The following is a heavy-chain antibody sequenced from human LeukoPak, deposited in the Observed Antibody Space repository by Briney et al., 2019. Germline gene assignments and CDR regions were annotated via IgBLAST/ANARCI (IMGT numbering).Heavy chain of an antibody. V-gene: IGHV4-34*01. CDR1: GFTISNYY. Sequence: GSLRLSCAASGFTISNYYWSWIRQPPGKGLEWIGEINHSGSTNYNPSLKSRVTISVDTSKNQFSLKLSSVTAADTAVYYCARGPMRSWFDPWGQGTLVTVSS. CDR3: ARGPMRSWFDP. CDR2: INHSGST. J-gene: IGHJ5*02.